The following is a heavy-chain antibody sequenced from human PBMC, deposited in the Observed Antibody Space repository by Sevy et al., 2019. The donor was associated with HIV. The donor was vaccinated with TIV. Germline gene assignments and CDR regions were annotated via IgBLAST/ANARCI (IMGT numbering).Heavy chain of an antibody. J-gene: IGHJ4*02. CDR2: ISGSGGST. Sequence: GGSLRLSCAASGFTFSSYDMSWVRQAPGKGLGWVSAISGSGGSTYYADSVKGRFTISRDNSKNTLYLQMNSLRAEDTAVYYCAKGQYYDFWSGYCDYWGQGTLVTVSS. D-gene: IGHD3-3*01. CDR1: GFTFSSYD. CDR3: AKGQYYDFWSGYCDY. V-gene: IGHV3-23*01.